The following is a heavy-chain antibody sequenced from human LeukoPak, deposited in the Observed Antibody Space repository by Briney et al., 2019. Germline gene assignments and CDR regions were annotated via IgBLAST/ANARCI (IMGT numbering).Heavy chain of an antibody. D-gene: IGHD5-18*01. Sequence: GGSLRLSCAASGFTLSSYGMHWVRQAPGKGLEWVAVISYDGSNKYYPDSVTGRFTISRDNSKNTLYLQMNSLRAEDTAVYYCAKRGYNFGIDYWGQGTLVTVSS. CDR3: AKRGYNFGIDY. CDR2: ISYDGSNK. V-gene: IGHV3-30*18. CDR1: GFTLSSYG. J-gene: IGHJ4*02.